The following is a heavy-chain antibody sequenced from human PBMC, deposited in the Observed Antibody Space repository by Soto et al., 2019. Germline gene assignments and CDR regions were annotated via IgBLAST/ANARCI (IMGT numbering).Heavy chain of an antibody. CDR3: ARLNGYCVSTNCHGYYGMDV. D-gene: IGHD2-2*03. Sequence: SETLSLTCTVSGGSISSSSYYWGWIRQPPGKGLEWIGSIYYSGNTYYNPSLKSRVTISVDTAKNQFSLKLSSVTAADTAVYYCARLNGYCVSTNCHGYYGMDVWGQGTTVTVSS. CDR2: IYYSGNT. V-gene: IGHV4-39*01. CDR1: GGSISSSSYY. J-gene: IGHJ6*02.